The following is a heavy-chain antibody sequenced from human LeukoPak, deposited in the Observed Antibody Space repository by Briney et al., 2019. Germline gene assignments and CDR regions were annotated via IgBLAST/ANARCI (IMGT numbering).Heavy chain of an antibody. D-gene: IGHD3-3*01. J-gene: IGHJ4*02. CDR1: GFTFSSYA. CDR2: ISYDGSNK. Sequence: GGSLRLSCAASGFTFSSYAMHWARQAPGKGLEWVAVISYDGSNKYYADSVKGRFTISRDNSKNTLYLQMNSLRAEDTAVYYCAREILYDFYFDYWGQETLVTVSS. V-gene: IGHV3-30*01. CDR3: AREILYDFYFDY.